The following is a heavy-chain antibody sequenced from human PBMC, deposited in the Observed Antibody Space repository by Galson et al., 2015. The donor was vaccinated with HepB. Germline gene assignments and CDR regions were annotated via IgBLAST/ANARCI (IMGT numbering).Heavy chain of an antibody. CDR2: IKQDGSEK. J-gene: IGHJ4*02. CDR3: ARGWDTDVTSNFDY. CDR1: GFTYNNYR. Sequence: SLRLSCAVSGFTYNNYRMSWVRQAPGRGLEWVANIKQDGSEKYYVDSVEGRFTVSRDNAKKTLYLDMNALSVEVTAVYYCARGWDTDVTSNFDYWGQGALVTVSS. V-gene: IGHV3-7*03. D-gene: IGHD5-18*01.